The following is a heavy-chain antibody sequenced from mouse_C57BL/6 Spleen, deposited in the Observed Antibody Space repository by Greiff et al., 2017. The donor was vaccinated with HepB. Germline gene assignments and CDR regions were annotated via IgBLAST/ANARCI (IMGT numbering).Heavy chain of an antibody. D-gene: IGHD1-1*01. CDR3: ARDTTVVARVYYAMDY. CDR1: GYSFTDYN. CDR2: INPNYGTT. J-gene: IGHJ4*01. Sequence: EVKLMESGPELVKPGASVKISCKASGYSFTDYNMNWVKQSNGKSLEWIGVINPNYGTTSYNQKFKGKATLTVDKSSSTAYMQLNSLTSEDSAVYYCARDTTVVARVYYAMDYWGQGTSVTVSS. V-gene: IGHV1-39*01.